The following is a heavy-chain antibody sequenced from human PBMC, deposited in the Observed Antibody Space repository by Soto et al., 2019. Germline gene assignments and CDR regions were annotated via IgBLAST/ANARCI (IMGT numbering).Heavy chain of an antibody. D-gene: IGHD2-15*01. CDR1: GYTFTSYG. CDR3: AMECSGGSLSSGWLES. CDR2: ISAYNGNT. Sequence: ASVKVSCKASGYTFTSYGISWVRQALGQGLERMGWISAYNGNTNYAQKLQGRVTMTTDTSTSTAYMELRSLRSDDTAVYYCAMECSGGSLSSGWLESWGQGNLVTVGS. V-gene: IGHV1-18*01. J-gene: IGHJ5*01.